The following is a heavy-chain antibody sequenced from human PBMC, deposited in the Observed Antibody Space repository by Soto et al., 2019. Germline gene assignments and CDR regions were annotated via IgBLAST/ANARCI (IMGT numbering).Heavy chain of an antibody. CDR2: IWYDGSNK. J-gene: IGHJ4*02. CDR1: GFTFSSYG. D-gene: IGHD2-21*01. V-gene: IGHV3-33*01. Sequence: GGSLRLSCAASGFTFSSYGMHWVRQAPGKGLEWVAVIWYDGSNKYYADSVKGRFTISRDNSKNTLYLQMNSLRAEDTAVYYCARDVGDPPFYVFDDWGQGTRVTVAS. CDR3: ARDVGDPPFYVFDD.